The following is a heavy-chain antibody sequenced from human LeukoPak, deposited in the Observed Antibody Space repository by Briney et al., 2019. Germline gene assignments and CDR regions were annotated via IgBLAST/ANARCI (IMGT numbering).Heavy chain of an antibody. V-gene: IGHV4-38-2*02. J-gene: IGHJ6*03. Sequence: SETLSLTCTVSGYSISSGYYWGWIRQPPGKGLEWIGRIYASGSTNYNPSLKSRVTMSVDTSKNQFSLKLSSVTVADTAVYYCAGGRYYYYMDVWGKGTTVTISS. CDR1: GYSISSGYY. CDR2: IYASGST. CDR3: AGGRYYYYMDV. D-gene: IGHD3-16*01.